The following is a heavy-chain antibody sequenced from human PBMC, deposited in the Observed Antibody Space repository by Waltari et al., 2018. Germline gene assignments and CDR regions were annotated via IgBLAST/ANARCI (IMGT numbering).Heavy chain of an antibody. D-gene: IGHD2-21*02. V-gene: IGHV1-2*02. Sequence: QVQLVQSGAEVKKPGASVKVSCKASGYTFTGYYMTWLRPAPGQGLEWMGWINPNSGGTNYAQKFQGRVTMTRDTSISTAYMELSRLRSDDTAVYYCARGPVVTASQNYFDYWGQGTLVTVSS. CDR3: ARGPVVTASQNYFDY. CDR2: INPNSGGT. J-gene: IGHJ4*02. CDR1: GYTFTGYY.